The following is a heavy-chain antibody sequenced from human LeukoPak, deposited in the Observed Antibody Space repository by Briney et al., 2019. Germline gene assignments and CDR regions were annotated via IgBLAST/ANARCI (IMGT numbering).Heavy chain of an antibody. CDR2: ISGSGGST. CDR3: AKDPTMIVVVIPDY. CDR1: GFTFSSYA. Sequence: GGSLRLSCAASGFTFSSYAMSWVRQAPGKGLEWVTAISGSGGSTYYADSVKGRFTISRDNSKNTLYLQMNSLRAEDTAVYYCAKDPTMIVVVIPDYWGQGTLVTVSS. J-gene: IGHJ4*02. V-gene: IGHV3-23*01. D-gene: IGHD3-22*01.